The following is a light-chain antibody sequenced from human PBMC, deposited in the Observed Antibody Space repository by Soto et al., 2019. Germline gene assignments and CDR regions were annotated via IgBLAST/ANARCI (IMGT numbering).Light chain of an antibody. CDR1: QGIISW. V-gene: IGKV1D-12*01. J-gene: IGKJ2*01. CDR2: AAA. CDR3: QQTDTYPYT. Sequence: DIQMTQSPSSVSASVGDRVTITCRASQGIISWLAWYQQVPGKAPKLLIYAAATLQSGVSSRFSGSYSGTDFTLTISSLQPEDFATYYCQQTDTYPYTFGQGTKVEIK.